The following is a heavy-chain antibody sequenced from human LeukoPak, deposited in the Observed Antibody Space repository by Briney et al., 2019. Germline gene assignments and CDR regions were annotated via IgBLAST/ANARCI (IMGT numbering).Heavy chain of an antibody. D-gene: IGHD3-3*01. CDR1: GGTFSSYA. V-gene: IGHV1-69*04. Sequence: SVKVSCKASGGTFSSYAISWVRQAPGQGPEWMGRIIPILGIANYAQKFQGRVTITADKSTSTAYMELSSLRSEDTAVYYCARGTIFGVVNYGMDVWGQGTTVTVSS. CDR3: ARGTIFGVVNYGMDV. CDR2: IIPILGIA. J-gene: IGHJ6*02.